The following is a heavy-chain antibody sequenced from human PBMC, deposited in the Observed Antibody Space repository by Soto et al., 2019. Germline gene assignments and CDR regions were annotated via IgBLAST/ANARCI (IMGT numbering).Heavy chain of an antibody. J-gene: IGHJ6*02. D-gene: IGHD1-26*01. CDR3: AKGGSRAGMDV. V-gene: IGHV3-30*18. CDR2: ISDDGSDK. Sequence: AGGSLRLSCAASGFTFRTYGMHWVRQAPGQGLEWVAFISDDGSDKYYPDSVKGRFTISRDDSKNTVYVQMNSLRAEDTALYYCAKGGSRAGMDVWGQGTTVTVSS. CDR1: GFTFRTYG.